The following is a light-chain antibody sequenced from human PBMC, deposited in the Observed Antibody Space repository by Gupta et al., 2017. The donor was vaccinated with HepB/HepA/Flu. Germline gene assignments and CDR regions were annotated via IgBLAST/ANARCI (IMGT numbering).Light chain of an antibody. Sequence: SYVLTQPPSVSVAPGETARISCGGNNIGSKSVHWYQQKPGQAPVLVIYYDSDRPSGIPERFSGSNSGNTATLTISRVEAGDEADYYCQVGDSSSDHVVFGGGTKLTVL. CDR2: YDS. V-gene: IGLV3-21*04. J-gene: IGLJ2*01. CDR3: QVGDSSSDHVV. CDR1: NIGSKS.